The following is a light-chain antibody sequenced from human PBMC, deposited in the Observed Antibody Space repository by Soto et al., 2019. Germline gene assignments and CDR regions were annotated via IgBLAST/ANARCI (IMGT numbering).Light chain of an antibody. CDR1: EGNRRA. J-gene: IGKJ1*01. V-gene: IGKV1-13*02. CDR3: KQYDSYSSGP. CDR2: DAS. Sequence: AIQLTQSPSSLSAPVGDRXTITCRANEGNRRAFAWYRQKPGKAPKVLXFDASSLKTRVPSRLSGSGSGTEFTLNISNLQPADFATYYCKQYDSYSSGPVGQGTKVEIK.